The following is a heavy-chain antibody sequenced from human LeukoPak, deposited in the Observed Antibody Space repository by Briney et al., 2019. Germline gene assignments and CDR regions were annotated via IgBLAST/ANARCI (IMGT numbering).Heavy chain of an antibody. CDR1: GFTVSSNY. D-gene: IGHD3-22*01. CDR3: ARSQGGTMSLRHFDL. Sequence: GGSLRLSCAASGFTVSSNYMNWVRQAPGKGLEWFSVINSGGNAYYADSVKGRFTISRDNSKNMLYLQMNSLRAEDTAVYYCARSQGGTMSLRHFDLWGRGTLVTVSS. V-gene: IGHV3-53*01. J-gene: IGHJ2*01. CDR2: INSGGNA.